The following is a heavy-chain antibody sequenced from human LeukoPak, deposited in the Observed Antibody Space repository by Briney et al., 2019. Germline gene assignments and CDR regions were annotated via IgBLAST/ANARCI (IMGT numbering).Heavy chain of an antibody. D-gene: IGHD6-13*01. Sequence: SQTLSLTCDLSGDSVSANAWTWIRPSPLRGLEWLGRTYYRYTWYNEYALSVRGRITINPDTSKNQFSLHLTSVTPDDTAVYFCARDIAAVCAYWGQGALDSVSS. CDR1: GDSVSANA. CDR2: TYYRYTWYN. J-gene: IGHJ4*02. CDR3: ARDIAAVCAY. V-gene: IGHV6-1*01.